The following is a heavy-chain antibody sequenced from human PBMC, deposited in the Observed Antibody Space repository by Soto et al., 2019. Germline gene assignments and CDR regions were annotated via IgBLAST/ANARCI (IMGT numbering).Heavy chain of an antibody. CDR1: GYTFTSYP. V-gene: IGHV1-3*04. J-gene: IGHJ5*02. D-gene: IGHD2-15*01. CDR2: INTGNGYT. CDR3: ARDRGGYCSGGSCSEAWFDP. Sequence: QVQLLQSGAEAKKPGASVKVSCEASGYTFTSYPIHWVRQAPGQRLEWMGWINTGNGYTKYSQKFQARVTIPRDTSASTSYMQLSRLRSEDTAVYYCARDRGGYCSGGSCSEAWFDPWGQGTLVTVSS.